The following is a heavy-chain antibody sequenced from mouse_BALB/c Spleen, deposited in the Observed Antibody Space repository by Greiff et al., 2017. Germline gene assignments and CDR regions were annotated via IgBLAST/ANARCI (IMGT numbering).Heavy chain of an antibody. CDR2: ISTYYGNT. D-gene: IGHD2-3*01. CDR3: ARGKDGYYQYYFDY. V-gene: IGHV1-67*01. Sequence: QVHVKQSGPELVRPGVSVKISCKGSGYTFTDYAMHWVKQSHAKSLEWIGVISTYYGNTNYNQKFKGKATMTVDKSSSTAYMELARLTSEDSAIYYCARGKDGYYQYYFDYWGQGTTLTVSS. CDR1: GYTFTDYA. J-gene: IGHJ2*01.